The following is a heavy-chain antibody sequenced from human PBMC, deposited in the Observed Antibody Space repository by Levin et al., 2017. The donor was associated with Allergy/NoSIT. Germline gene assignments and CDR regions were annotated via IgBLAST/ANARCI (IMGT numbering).Heavy chain of an antibody. Sequence: SCTASGFTFGDYAMSWFRQAPGKGLEWVGFIRSKAYGGTTEYAASVKGRFTISRDDSKSIAYLQMNSLKTEDTAVYYCTRCSGGSCRKTEYFQHWGQGTLVTVSS. CDR2: IRSKAYGGTT. CDR3: TRCSGGSCRKTEYFQH. J-gene: IGHJ1*01. D-gene: IGHD2-15*01. CDR1: GFTFGDYA. V-gene: IGHV3-49*03.